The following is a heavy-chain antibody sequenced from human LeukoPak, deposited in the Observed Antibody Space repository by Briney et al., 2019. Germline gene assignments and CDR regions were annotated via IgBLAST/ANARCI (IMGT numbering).Heavy chain of an antibody. Sequence: ASVKVSCKASGYTFSIYNMHWVRQAPGQGLEWMGIINPSGGTSYAQKLQGRITMTRDTSTSTLLMELSSLRSEDAAVYYCAREGVAGTGLDYWGQGTLVTVSS. CDR3: AREGVAGTGLDY. J-gene: IGHJ4*02. D-gene: IGHD6-13*01. CDR2: INPSGGT. V-gene: IGHV1-46*01. CDR1: GYTFSIYN.